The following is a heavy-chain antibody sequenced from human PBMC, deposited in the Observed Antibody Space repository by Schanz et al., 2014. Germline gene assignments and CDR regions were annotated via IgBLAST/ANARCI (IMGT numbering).Heavy chain of an antibody. CDR1: GFTFNDYA. J-gene: IGHJ4*02. Sequence: ESGGGVVQPGRSLKLSCAASGFTFNDYAMHWVRQAPGKGLEWVAVISYEGSKKYYADSVKGRFTTSRDNSKNTMYLQMNSLRAEDTAVYYCARRYSGRYCFDYWGKGTRVTVSS. CDR2: ISYEGSKK. V-gene: IGHV3-30*04. CDR3: ARRYSGRYCFDY. D-gene: IGHD1-26*01.